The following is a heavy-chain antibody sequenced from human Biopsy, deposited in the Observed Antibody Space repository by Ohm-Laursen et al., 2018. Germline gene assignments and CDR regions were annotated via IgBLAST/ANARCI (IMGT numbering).Heavy chain of an antibody. D-gene: IGHD1-26*01. CDR3: AGIVLGPTNDAFDI. CDR1: GKTFSDYQ. CDR2: INQAGTT. Sequence: GTLSLTCAVFGKTFSDYQWSWIRQPPGKGLEWIGQINQAGTTNYNPSLKSRVSISADASKYEFSLRLTSVTAADTAVYYCAGIVLGPTNDAFDIWGQGTMVTVSS. J-gene: IGHJ3*02. V-gene: IGHV4-34*08.